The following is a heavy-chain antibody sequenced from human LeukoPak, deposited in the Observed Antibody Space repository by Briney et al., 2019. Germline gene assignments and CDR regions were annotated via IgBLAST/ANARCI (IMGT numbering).Heavy chain of an antibody. D-gene: IGHD3-3*01. J-gene: IGHJ3*01. V-gene: IGHV1-2*02. Sequence: GASVKVSCKASGYTFTGYYMHWVRQAPGQGLEWMGWINPNSGGTNYAQKFQGRVTMTSDTSISTAYMELSRLRSDDTAVYYCARPSYDFWSGSAFDVWGQGAMVTVSS. CDR3: ARPSYDFWSGSAFDV. CDR1: GYTFTGYY. CDR2: INPNSGGT.